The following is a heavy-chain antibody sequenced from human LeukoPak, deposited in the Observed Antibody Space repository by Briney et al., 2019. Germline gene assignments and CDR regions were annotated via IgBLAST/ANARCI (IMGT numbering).Heavy chain of an antibody. V-gene: IGHV3-23*01. D-gene: IGHD3-9*01. CDR3: AKVGDPYYDILTGYYYFDY. CDR1: GFTFSSYG. J-gene: IGHJ4*02. CDR2: ISGSGGST. Sequence: GGTLRLSCAASGFTFSSYGMSWVRQAPGKGLEWVSAISGSGGSTYYADSVKGRFTISRDNSKNTLYLQMNSLRAEDTAVYYCAKVGDPYYDILTGYYYFDYWGQGALVTVSS.